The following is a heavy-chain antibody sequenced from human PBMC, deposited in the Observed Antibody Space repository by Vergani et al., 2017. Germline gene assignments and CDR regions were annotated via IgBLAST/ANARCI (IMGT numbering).Heavy chain of an antibody. CDR3: ASPQVRCSGSYYAPFDY. Sequence: QVQLVQSGAEVKKPGSSVKVSCKASGGTFSSYAMSWVRQAPGQGLEWMGGIIPIFGTANYAQKFQGRVTITADESTSTAYMELSSLRSEDPAVYYCASPQVRCSGSYYAPFDYWGRGTLVTVSS. V-gene: IGHV1-69*12. CDR1: GGTFSSYA. J-gene: IGHJ4*02. D-gene: IGHD3-10*02. CDR2: IIPIFGTA.